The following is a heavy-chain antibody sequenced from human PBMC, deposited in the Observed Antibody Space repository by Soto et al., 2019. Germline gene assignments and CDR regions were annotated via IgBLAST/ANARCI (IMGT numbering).Heavy chain of an antibody. CDR2: LNEDGSEK. Sequence: EVQLVESGGGLVQPGGSLRLSCAASGFHFSSYWMTWVRQAPGKGLEWVANLNEDGSEKHYVDSVKGRFTISRDNAKNSLYLQMNSLSAEDTAVYYCASGGHVDYCGQGTLVTVSS. D-gene: IGHD3-16*01. J-gene: IGHJ4*02. CDR1: GFHFSSYW. V-gene: IGHV3-7*05. CDR3: ASGGHVDY.